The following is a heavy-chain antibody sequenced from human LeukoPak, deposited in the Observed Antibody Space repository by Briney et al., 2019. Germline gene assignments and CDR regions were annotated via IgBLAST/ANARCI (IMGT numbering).Heavy chain of an antibody. CDR1: GGSISNKY. V-gene: IGHV4-59*12. J-gene: IGHJ6*03. CDR3: ARETTVYANYYYYYMDV. CDR2: IYYSGST. D-gene: IGHD4-17*01. Sequence: SETLSLTCTVSGGSISNKYWSWIRQPPGKGLEWIGYIYYSGSTNYNPSLKSRVTMSVDTSKNQFSLKLSSVTAADTAVYYCARETTVYANYYYYYMDVWGKGTTVTISS.